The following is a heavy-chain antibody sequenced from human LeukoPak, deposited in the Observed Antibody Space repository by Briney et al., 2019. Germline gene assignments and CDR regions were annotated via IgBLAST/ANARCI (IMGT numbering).Heavy chain of an antibody. CDR3: VTEGYICGYHTLDT. J-gene: IGHJ3*02. CDR2: IRFDGSNK. D-gene: IGHD5-12*01. Sequence: PGGSLRLSCAASGFTFRNYGMHWVRQATGRGLEWVAFIRFDGSNKYDADSVKGRFTVSRDNSKNTLYLQMIRLKIEDTAVYYCVTEGYICGYHTLDTWGRGTMVTVSS. V-gene: IGHV3-30*02. CDR1: GFTFRNYG.